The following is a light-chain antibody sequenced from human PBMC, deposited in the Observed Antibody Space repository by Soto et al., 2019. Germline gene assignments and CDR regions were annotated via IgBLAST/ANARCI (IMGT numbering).Light chain of an antibody. CDR2: AAS. Sequence: DIQMTQSPSSLSASVGDRVTITCRASQGISNFLAWHQQKPGNVPKLLIYAASTLQSGVPSRLSGSGSGTDFTLTITSLQPEDVETYYCQKYNSAPWTFGQGTKVEIK. CDR3: QKYNSAPWT. V-gene: IGKV1-27*01. CDR1: QGISNF. J-gene: IGKJ1*01.